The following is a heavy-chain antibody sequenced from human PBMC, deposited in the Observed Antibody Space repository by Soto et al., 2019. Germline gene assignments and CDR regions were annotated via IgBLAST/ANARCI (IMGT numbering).Heavy chain of an antibody. D-gene: IGHD5-18*01. V-gene: IGHV4-34*01. CDR1: VGSFSGYY. CDR3: ARGGWYSYGSVYFDY. J-gene: IGHJ4*02. Sequence: PSETLSLTCAVYVGSFSGYYWSWIRQPPGRGLEWIGEINQRGGANYNPSLKSRVTISVDTSKNQFSLKLSSVTAADTAVYYCARGGWYSYGSVYFDYWGQGTLVTVSS. CDR2: INQRGGA.